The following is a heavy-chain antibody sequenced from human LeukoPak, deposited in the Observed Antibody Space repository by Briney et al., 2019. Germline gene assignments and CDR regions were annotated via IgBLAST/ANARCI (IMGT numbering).Heavy chain of an antibody. V-gene: IGHV1-46*01. Sequence: ASVKVSCKASGYTFTSYYMHWVRQAPGQGLEWMGIINPSGGSTSYAQKFQGRVTMTRDTSTSTVYMELSSLRSEDTAVYYCARGPTVRYCSSTSCYMQDFWSGRDWGQGTLVTVSS. CDR1: GYTFTSYY. J-gene: IGHJ4*02. CDR2: INPSGGST. D-gene: IGHD2-2*02. CDR3: ARGPTVRYCSSTSCYMQDFWSGRD.